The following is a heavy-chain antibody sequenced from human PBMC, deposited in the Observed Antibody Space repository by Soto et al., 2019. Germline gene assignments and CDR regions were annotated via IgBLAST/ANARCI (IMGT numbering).Heavy chain of an antibody. J-gene: IGHJ6*02. CDR3: ARNYDFWSGSSPPHGMDV. V-gene: IGHV3-21*01. Sequence: EVQLVESGGGLVKPGGSLRLSCAASGFTFSSYSMNWVRQAPGKGLEWVSSISSSSSYIYYADSVKGRFTISRDNAKNSLYLQMNSLRAEDTAVYYCARNYDFWSGSSPPHGMDVWGQGTTVTVSS. CDR1: GFTFSSYS. CDR2: ISSSSSYI. D-gene: IGHD3-3*01.